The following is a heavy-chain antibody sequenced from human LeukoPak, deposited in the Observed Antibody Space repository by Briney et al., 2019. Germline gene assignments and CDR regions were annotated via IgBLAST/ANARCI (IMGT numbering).Heavy chain of an antibody. Sequence: PGGSLRLSCAASGFTFSSYDIHWVRQAPGKGLEWVAFIRYDGSNKYYADSVKGRFTISRDNSKNTLYLQMNSLRAGDTAVYYCAKPHFDDWGQGTLVTVSS. CDR2: IRYDGSNK. V-gene: IGHV3-30*02. J-gene: IGHJ4*02. CDR3: AKPHFDD. CDR1: GFTFSSYD.